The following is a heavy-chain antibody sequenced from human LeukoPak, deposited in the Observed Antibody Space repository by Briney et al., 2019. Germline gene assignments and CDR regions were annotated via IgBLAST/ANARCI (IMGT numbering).Heavy chain of an antibody. CDR3: ARDPTYSGSYYVDY. CDR1: GGSISSSSYY. J-gene: IGHJ4*02. CDR2: IYYSGST. D-gene: IGHD1-26*01. V-gene: IGHV4-39*07. Sequence: SETLSLTCTVSGGSISSSSYYCGWIRQPPGKGLEWIGSIYYSGSTYYNPSLKSRVTISVDTSKNQFSLKLSSVTAADTAVYYCARDPTYSGSYYVDYWGQGTLVTVSS.